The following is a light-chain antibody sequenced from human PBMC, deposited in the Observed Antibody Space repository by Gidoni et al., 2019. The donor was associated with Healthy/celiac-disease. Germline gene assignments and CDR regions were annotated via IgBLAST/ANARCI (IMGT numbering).Light chain of an antibody. CDR3: QQYYSTLPIT. Sequence: IVITQSPDSLSVSLGSMATINCKTSQSVLYSSNNKNYLAWYQQKPGQPPKLLIYWASTRESGVPDRFSGSGSGTDFTLTISSLQAEDVAVYYCQQYYSTLPITFGQGTRLEIK. J-gene: IGKJ5*01. CDR1: QSVLYSSNNKNY. CDR2: WAS. V-gene: IGKV4-1*01.